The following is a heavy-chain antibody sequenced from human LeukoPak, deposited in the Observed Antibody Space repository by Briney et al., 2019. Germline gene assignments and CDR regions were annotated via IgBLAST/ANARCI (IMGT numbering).Heavy chain of an antibody. V-gene: IGHV4-38-2*02. J-gene: IGHJ4*02. CDR1: GYSISSGYY. CDR3: ARVQYSSSAGLDY. Sequence: SETLSLTCTVSGYSISSGYYWGWIRQPPGKGLEWIGSIYHSGSTYYNPSLKSRVTISVDTSKNQFSLKLSSVTAADTAVYYCARVQYSSSAGLDYWGQATLVTVSS. D-gene: IGHD6-6*01. CDR2: IYHSGST.